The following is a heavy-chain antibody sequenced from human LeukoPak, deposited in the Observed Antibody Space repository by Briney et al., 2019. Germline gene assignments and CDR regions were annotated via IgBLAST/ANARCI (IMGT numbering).Heavy chain of an antibody. CDR3: VRGYYYHYMDV. V-gene: IGHV3-21*01. CDR2: ISSSSSYI. CDR1: GFTFSSYS. J-gene: IGHJ6*03. Sequence: GGSLRLSCAASGFTFSSYSMNWVRQAPGKGLEWVSSISSSSSYIYYADSLKGRFTISRDNAKNSLYLQMNALRTDDTAVYYCVRGYYYHYMDVWGKGTTVTVSS.